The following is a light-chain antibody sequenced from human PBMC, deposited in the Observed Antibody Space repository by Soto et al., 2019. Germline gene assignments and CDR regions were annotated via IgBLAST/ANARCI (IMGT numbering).Light chain of an antibody. CDR3: QQYDNSPIT. CDR2: LGS. CDR1: QSLLHSNGYNY. V-gene: IGKV2-28*01. J-gene: IGKJ5*01. Sequence: DMVMTQSPLSLTGTPGEPPSISCSSSQSLLHSNGYNYLDWYLQKPGQSPQLLIYLGSNRASGVPDRFSGTGSETDFTLTISRLEPEDFAVYYCQQYDNSPITFGQGTRLEIK.